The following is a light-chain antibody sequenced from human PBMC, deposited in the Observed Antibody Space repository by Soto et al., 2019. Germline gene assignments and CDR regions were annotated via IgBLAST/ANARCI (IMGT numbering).Light chain of an antibody. CDR3: IQTLQNPLT. CDR2: LAS. CDR1: QSLLHINGYNY. J-gene: IGKJ4*01. V-gene: IGKV2-28*01. Sequence: DIVVTQSPLSLPVTPGEPASISCRSSQSLLHINGYNYLDWYLQKTGQSPQLLIYLASNRDSGVPDRFSGSGSGTDFTLKISRVEAEDFGVYYCIQTLQNPLTFGGGTKVDIK.